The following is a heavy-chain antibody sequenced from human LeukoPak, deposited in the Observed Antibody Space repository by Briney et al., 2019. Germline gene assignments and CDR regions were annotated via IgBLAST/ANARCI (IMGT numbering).Heavy chain of an antibody. J-gene: IGHJ4*02. Sequence: SETLSLTCTVSGGSISSSSYYWGWIRQPPGKGLEWIGSIYYSGSTYYNPSLKSRVTISVDTSKNQFSLKLSSVTAADTAVYYCARITMIVVDKSYYFDYWGQGTLVTVSS. D-gene: IGHD3-22*01. V-gene: IGHV4-39*01. CDR3: ARITMIVVDKSYYFDY. CDR2: IYYSGST. CDR1: GGSISSSSYY.